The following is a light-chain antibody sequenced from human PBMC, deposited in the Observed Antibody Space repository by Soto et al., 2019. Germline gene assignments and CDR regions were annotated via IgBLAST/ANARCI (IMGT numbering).Light chain of an antibody. CDR3: SSYTSSSTLGV. Sequence: QSALTQPASVSGSPGQSITISCTVTSSDVGGYNYVSWYQQHPGKAPKLMIYEVSNRPSGVSNRFSGSKSGNTASLTISGLQAEDGADYYCSSYTSSSTLGVFGTGTKVTVL. J-gene: IGLJ1*01. CDR2: EVS. V-gene: IGLV2-14*01. CDR1: SSDVGGYNY.